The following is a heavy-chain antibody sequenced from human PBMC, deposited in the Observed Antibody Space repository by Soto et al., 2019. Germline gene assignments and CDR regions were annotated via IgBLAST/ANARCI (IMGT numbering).Heavy chain of an antibody. Sequence: PSETLSLTCTVSGDSVSSGHYFWSWIRQPPGKALEWIGYIYYTGSTNYSPTLRSRITISVDTSKNKCSLKMDSVNSADTAVYFYARDHSLVRGAYFDYWGQGTLVTVSS. V-gene: IGHV4-61*01. J-gene: IGHJ4*02. D-gene: IGHD3-10*01. CDR1: GDSVSSGHYF. CDR3: ARDHSLVRGAYFDY. CDR2: IYYTGST.